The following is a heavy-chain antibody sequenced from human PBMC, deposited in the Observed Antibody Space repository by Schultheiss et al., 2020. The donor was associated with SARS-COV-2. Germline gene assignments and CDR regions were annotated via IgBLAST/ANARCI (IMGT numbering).Heavy chain of an antibody. J-gene: IGHJ4*02. V-gene: IGHV3-11*05. CDR2: INSYSSNI. CDR1: GFTFSDYY. CDR3: AKASGAFYDSSGYSSFDY. Sequence: GGSLRLSCAASGFTFSDYYINWVRQAPGKGLEWISYINSYSSNILYADSVKGRFTISRDNSKNTLFLQMNSLGAGDTALYYCAKASGAFYDSSGYSSFDYWGQGTLVTVSS. D-gene: IGHD3-22*01.